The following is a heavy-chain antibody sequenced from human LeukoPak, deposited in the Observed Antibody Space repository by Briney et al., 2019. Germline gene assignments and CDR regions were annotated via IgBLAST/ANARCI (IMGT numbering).Heavy chain of an antibody. J-gene: IGHJ5*02. Sequence: SETLSLTCTVSGGSVSSYYWGWIRQPPGKGLEWIGSIYYSGSTYYNPSLKSRVTISVDTSKNQFSLKLSSVTAADTAVYYCAGPVRRDGYRAWFDPWGQGTLVTVSS. V-gene: IGHV4-39*01. CDR1: GGSVSSYY. D-gene: IGHD5-24*01. CDR3: AGPVRRDGYRAWFDP. CDR2: IYYSGST.